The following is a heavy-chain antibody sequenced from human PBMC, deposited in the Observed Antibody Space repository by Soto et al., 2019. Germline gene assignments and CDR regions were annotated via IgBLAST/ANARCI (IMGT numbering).Heavy chain of an antibody. Sequence: QVQLQESGPGLVKPSQTLSLTCTVSGGSISSGGYHWSWIRQHPGKGLEWTGYIYYSGSTYYNPSLTRRVTISEDTSKNQFSLKLSSVTAADTAVYYCARDPTPWGQGTLVTVSS. CDR3: ARDPTP. J-gene: IGHJ5*02. V-gene: IGHV4-31*03. CDR1: GGSISSGGYH. CDR2: IYYSGST.